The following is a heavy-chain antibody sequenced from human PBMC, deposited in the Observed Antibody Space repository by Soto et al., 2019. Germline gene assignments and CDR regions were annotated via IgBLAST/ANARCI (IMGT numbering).Heavy chain of an antibody. J-gene: IGHJ6*03. CDR1: GFTFDDYA. CDR2: ISWNSGSI. CDR3: AKDHYMDV. Sequence: EVQLVESGGGLVQPGRSLRLSCAASGFTFDDYAMHWVRQAPGKGLEWVSGISWNSGSIGYADSVKGRFTISIDNAKNSLYLQMNSLRAEDTALYYCAKDHYMDVWGKGTTVTVSS. V-gene: IGHV3-9*01.